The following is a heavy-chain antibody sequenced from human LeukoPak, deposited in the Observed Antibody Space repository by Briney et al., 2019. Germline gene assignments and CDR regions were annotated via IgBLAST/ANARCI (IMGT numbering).Heavy chain of an antibody. Sequence: TGGSLRLSCEVSGLIFRSYWMSWVRQAPGKGLEWVANINQDGSEKYFVDSVRGRFTISRDNAKNSLHLQMNTLRAEGTAVYYCTRERDGGFFDYWGQGTLVSVSS. D-gene: IGHD5-24*01. J-gene: IGHJ4*02. CDR1: GLIFRSYW. CDR2: INQDGSEK. CDR3: TRERDGGFFDY. V-gene: IGHV3-7*01.